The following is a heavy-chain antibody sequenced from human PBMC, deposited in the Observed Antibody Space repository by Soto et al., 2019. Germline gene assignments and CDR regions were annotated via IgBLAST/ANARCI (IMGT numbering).Heavy chain of an antibody. Sequence: SETLSLTCTVSGGSISIGGYYWSWMRQHPGKGLEWIGYNYYSGSTYYKPSLKSRVTISVDASKNQFGLKLSSLAAADTAVYYCARGSGAAAGPPFYCGMDLWGQGTTVTVSS. V-gene: IGHV4-31*03. CDR3: ARGSGAAAGPPFYCGMDL. J-gene: IGHJ6*02. CDR1: GGSISIGGYY. D-gene: IGHD6-13*01. CDR2: NYYSGST.